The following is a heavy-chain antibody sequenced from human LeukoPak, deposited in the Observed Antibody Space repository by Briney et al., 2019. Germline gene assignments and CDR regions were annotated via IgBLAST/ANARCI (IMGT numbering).Heavy chain of an antibody. CDR2: ISGSGGST. Sequence: GGSLRLSCAASGFTFSSYAMSWVRQAPGKGLEWVSAISGSGGSTYYADSVKGRFTISRDNSKNTLYLQMNSLRAEGTAVYYCAKDGPRSITMVRAYDYWGQGTLVTVSS. J-gene: IGHJ4*02. CDR3: AKDGPRSITMVRAYDY. V-gene: IGHV3-23*01. D-gene: IGHD3-10*01. CDR1: GFTFSSYA.